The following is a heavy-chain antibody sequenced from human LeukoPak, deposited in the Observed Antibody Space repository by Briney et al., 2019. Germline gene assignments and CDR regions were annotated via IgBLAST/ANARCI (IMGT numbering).Heavy chain of an antibody. D-gene: IGHD1-26*01. CDR1: GFAFTNAW. CDR3: ASSGSYRFDY. Sequence: GGSLRLSGAASGFAFTNAWMNWVRQAPGKGLEWVSHITASGTAMFYADSVKGRFTISRDNAKNSLYLQMNSLRDEDTAVYYCASSGSYRFDYWGQGTLVTVSS. CDR2: ITASGTAM. J-gene: IGHJ4*02. V-gene: IGHV3-48*02.